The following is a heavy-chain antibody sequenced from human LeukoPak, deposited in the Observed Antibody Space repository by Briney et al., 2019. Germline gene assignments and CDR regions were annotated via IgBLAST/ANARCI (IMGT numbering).Heavy chain of an antibody. CDR1: GCSFTSYW. J-gene: IGHJ4*02. Sequence: GESLKISCKGSGCSFTSYWIGWVRPVPGEGLELMGIIYSGDSDTRYSPPLQGQVTISADKSISTAYLQWSSLKASDTAMYYCAGHSRGLLSKTSSTSYDYWGQGTLVTVSS. V-gene: IGHV5-51*01. CDR3: AGHSRGLLSKTSSTSYDY. CDR2: IYSGDSDT. D-gene: IGHD2-2*01.